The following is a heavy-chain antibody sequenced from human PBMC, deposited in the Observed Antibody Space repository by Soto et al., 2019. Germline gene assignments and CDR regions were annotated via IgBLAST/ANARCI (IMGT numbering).Heavy chain of an antibody. CDR3: ARGITMIRGVTPWFDP. CDR1: GGTFSSYA. D-gene: IGHD3-10*01. V-gene: IGHV1-69*13. Sequence: VKVSCKASGGTFSSYAFSWVRQAPGQGLEWMGGIIPIFGTANYAQKFQGRVTITADESTSTAYMELRSLRSEDTAVYYCARGITMIRGVTPWFDPWGQGTLVTVSS. CDR2: IIPIFGTA. J-gene: IGHJ5*02.